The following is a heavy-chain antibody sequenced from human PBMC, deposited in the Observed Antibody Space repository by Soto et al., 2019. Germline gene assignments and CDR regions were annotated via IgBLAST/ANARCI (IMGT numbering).Heavy chain of an antibody. CDR2: INPKTGGT. Sequence: GASVKVSCKASGYSLTGYYIHWLRQAPGQGLEWMGWINPKTGGTNYAQNLQGRVTMTRDTGISTAFMELNRLRSDDTAVYYCARDYCSGGGCYCFDYWGPGTLVTVS. CDR1: GYSLTGYY. D-gene: IGHD2-15*01. CDR3: ARDYCSGGGCYCFDY. V-gene: IGHV1-2*02. J-gene: IGHJ4*02.